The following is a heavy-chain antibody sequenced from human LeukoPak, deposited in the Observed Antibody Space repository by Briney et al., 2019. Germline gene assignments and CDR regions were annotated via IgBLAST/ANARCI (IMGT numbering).Heavy chain of an antibody. CDR1: GGSISSHY. CDR2: IYYSGST. D-gene: IGHD2-15*01. V-gene: IGHV4-59*11. J-gene: IGHJ5*02. CDR3: ARKYCSGGSCYWRKILSWFDP. Sequence: SETLSLTCTVSGGSISSHYWSWIRQPPGKGLEWIGYIYYSGSTNYNPSLKSRVTISVDTSKNQFSLKLSSVTAADTAVYYCARKYCSGGSCYWRKILSWFDPWGQGTLVTVSS.